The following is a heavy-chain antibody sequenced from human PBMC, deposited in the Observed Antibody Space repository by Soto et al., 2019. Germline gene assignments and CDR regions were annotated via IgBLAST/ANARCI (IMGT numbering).Heavy chain of an antibody. CDR3: ARHGSS. V-gene: IGHV4-39*01. Sequence: QLQLQESGPGLVKPSETLSLICSVSGVSISGSSYYWGWIRQPPGKGLEWIGSIYYSGQTYYNPSLMSRVTISVDRSKNQFSLNLTSVTATDTAFYYCARHGSSWGQGTLVTVSS. CDR2: IYYSGQT. CDR1: GVSISGSSYY. J-gene: IGHJ5*02.